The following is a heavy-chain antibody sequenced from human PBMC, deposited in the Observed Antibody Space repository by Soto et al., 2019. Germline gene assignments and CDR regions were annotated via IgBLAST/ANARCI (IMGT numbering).Heavy chain of an antibody. Sequence: SETLSLTCTVSGGSVRSGSYYWSWIRQPPGKGLEWIGNIYYGGSTNYNTSLKSRVTISVDTSKNQFSLKLSSVTTADTAVYYCARDFSLDYWGQGTLVTVSS. CDR1: GGSVRSGSYY. J-gene: IGHJ4*02. D-gene: IGHD3-3*01. V-gene: IGHV4-61*01. CDR2: IYYGGST. CDR3: ARDFSLDY.